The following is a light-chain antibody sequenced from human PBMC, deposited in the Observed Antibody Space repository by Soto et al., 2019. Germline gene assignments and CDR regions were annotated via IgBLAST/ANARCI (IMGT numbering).Light chain of an antibody. V-gene: IGKV3-20*01. Sequence: DIVLTQSPGTLSLSPGERATLSCRASQSVSNNYLAWYQQKPGQAPRLLIYGASSRATVFPDRFSGSGSGTDFTLTISRLEPEDYAVYYCQQYSSSPPLTFGGGTKVDI. CDR2: GAS. CDR1: QSVSNNY. CDR3: QQYSSSPPLT. J-gene: IGKJ4*01.